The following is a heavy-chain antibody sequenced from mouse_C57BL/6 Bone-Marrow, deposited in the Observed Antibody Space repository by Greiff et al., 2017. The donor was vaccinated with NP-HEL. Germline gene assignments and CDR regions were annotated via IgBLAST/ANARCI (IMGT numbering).Heavy chain of an antibody. V-gene: IGHV1-80*01. D-gene: IGHD1-1*01. CDR2: IYPGDGDT. Sequence: QVQLQQSGAELVTPGASVKLSCKASGYAFSSYWMNWVKQRPGTGLEWIGQIYPGDGDTNYNGKFKGKATLTADKSSSTAYMQLSSLTSEDSAVYFGAKFGLRYYGSDALDYWGQGTSVTVSS. CDR3: AKFGLRYYGSDALDY. CDR1: GYAFSSYW. J-gene: IGHJ4*01.